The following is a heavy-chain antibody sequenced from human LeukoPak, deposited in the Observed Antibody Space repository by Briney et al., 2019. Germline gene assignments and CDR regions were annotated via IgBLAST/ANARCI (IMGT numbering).Heavy chain of an antibody. D-gene: IGHD3-10*01. CDR3: ATGLPTMVRGVIVY. CDR2: FDPEDGGT. V-gene: IGHV1-24*01. Sequence: ASVKVSCKVSGYTLTELSMHWVRQAPGKGLEWMGGFDPEDGGTIYAQKFQGRVTMTEDTSTDTAYMELSSLRSEDTAVYYCATGLPTMVRGVIVYWGQGTLVTVSS. J-gene: IGHJ4*02. CDR1: GYTLTELS.